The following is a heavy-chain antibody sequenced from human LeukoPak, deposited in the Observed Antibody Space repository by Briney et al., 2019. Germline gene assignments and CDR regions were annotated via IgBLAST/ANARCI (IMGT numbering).Heavy chain of an antibody. CDR2: IYGGGNI. CDR1: GFTVSSNY. CDR3: ARGAGYNYPYYFDY. Sequence: LTGGSLRLSCAASGFTVSSNYMNWVRRAPGKGLEWVSVIYGGGNIYYADSVKGRFTISRDNSKNTLYLQMNSLRAEDTAVYYCARGAGYNYPYYFDYWGQGTLVTVSS. J-gene: IGHJ4*02. V-gene: IGHV3-53*01. D-gene: IGHD5-24*01.